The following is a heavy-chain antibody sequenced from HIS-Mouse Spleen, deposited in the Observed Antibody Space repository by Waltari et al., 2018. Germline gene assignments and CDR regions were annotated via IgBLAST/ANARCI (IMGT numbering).Heavy chain of an antibody. Sequence: EVQLVESGGGLVQPGGSLRLSCAASGFTFSSYDMHWVRQATGKGLWWVSAIGTAGDTYYPGSVKGRFTISRENAKNSLYLQMNSLRAGDTAVYYCARGYSNYVPYFDYWGQGTLVTVSS. CDR1: GFTFSSYD. J-gene: IGHJ4*02. CDR3: ARGYSNYVPYFDY. V-gene: IGHV3-13*01. CDR2: IGTAGDT. D-gene: IGHD4-4*01.